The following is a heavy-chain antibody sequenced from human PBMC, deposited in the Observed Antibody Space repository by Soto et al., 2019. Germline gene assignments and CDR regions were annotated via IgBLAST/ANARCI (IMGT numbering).Heavy chain of an antibody. J-gene: IGHJ2*01. CDR3: ARMSYFYDKWYFDL. CDR1: GASINNNDYY. CDR2: VYYSGTT. Sequence: SETLSLTCTVSGASINNNDYYWSWIRQTPGKGLEWIGYVYYSGTTDYIPSLKSRLSMSIDKSQNQFTLKLNSVTAADTATYYCARMSYFYDKWYFDLWRRRTLVTVSS. D-gene: IGHD3-22*01. V-gene: IGHV4-30-4*01.